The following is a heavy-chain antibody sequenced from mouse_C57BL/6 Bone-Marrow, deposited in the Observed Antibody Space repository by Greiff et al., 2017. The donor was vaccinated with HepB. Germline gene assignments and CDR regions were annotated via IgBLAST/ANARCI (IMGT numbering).Heavy chain of an antibody. J-gene: IGHJ4*01. V-gene: IGHV5-17*01. CDR1: GFTFSDYG. CDR2: ISSGSSTI. Sequence: EVMLVESGGGLVKPGGSLKLSCAASGFTFSDYGMHWVRQAPEKGLEWVAYISSGSSTIYYADTVKGRFTISRDNAKNTLFLQMTSLRSEDTAMYYCARESPDAMDYWGQGTSVTVSS. CDR3: ARESPDAMDY.